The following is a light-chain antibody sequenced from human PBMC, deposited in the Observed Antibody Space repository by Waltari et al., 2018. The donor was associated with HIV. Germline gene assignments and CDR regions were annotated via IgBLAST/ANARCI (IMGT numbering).Light chain of an antibody. V-gene: IGLV8-61*01. CDR3: VLYMGSGIWV. CDR2: STN. Sequence: QTVVTQEPSFSVSPGGTVTLTCGLSSGSVSTNYYPSWYQQTPGQAPSTLIYSTNPRSSGVPVRLSGSILGNKAALTITGAQAYDESDYYCVLYMGSGIWVFGGGTKLTVL. J-gene: IGLJ3*02. CDR1: SGSVSTNYY.